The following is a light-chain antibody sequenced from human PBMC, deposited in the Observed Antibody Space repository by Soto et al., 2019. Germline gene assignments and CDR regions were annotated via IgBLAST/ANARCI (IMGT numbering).Light chain of an antibody. Sequence: HSALTQPASVSGSPGQSITISCTGTSSDVGNYNLVSWYQHDPGKAPKLLIYEGSKRPSGVSDRFSGSKSGNTASLTISGLQAEDEADYYCCSYASSSTYVFGTGTKVTVL. CDR3: CSYASSSTYV. CDR2: EGS. J-gene: IGLJ1*01. V-gene: IGLV2-23*01. CDR1: SSDVGNYNL.